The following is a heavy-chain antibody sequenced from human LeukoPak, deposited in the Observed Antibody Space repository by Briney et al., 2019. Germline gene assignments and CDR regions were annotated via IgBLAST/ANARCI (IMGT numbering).Heavy chain of an antibody. Sequence: SETLSLTCTVSGGSISSYYWSWIRQPPGKGLEWIGYIYYSGSTNYNPSLKSRVTISVDTSKNQFSLKLCSVTAADTAVYYCARTYYYGSVNWFDPWGQGTLVTVSS. D-gene: IGHD3-10*01. CDR1: GGSISSYY. CDR3: ARTYYYGSVNWFDP. V-gene: IGHV4-59*01. CDR2: IYYSGST. J-gene: IGHJ5*02.